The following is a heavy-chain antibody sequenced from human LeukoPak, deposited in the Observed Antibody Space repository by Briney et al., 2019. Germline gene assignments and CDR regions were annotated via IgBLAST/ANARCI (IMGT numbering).Heavy chain of an antibody. CDR1: GFTVSSNY. CDR3: AIVPTAPYYYYYMDV. J-gene: IGHJ6*03. CDR2: ISSSGSTI. D-gene: IGHD2-8*01. Sequence: GGSLRLSCAASGFTVSSNYMSWVRQAPGKGLEWVSYISSSGSTIYYADSVKGRFTISRDNAKNSLYLQMNSLRAEDTAVYYCAIVPTAPYYYYYMDVWGKGTTVTISS. V-gene: IGHV3-11*04.